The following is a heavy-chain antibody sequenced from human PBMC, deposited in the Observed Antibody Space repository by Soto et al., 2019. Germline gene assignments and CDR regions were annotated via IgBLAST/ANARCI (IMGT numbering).Heavy chain of an antibody. CDR3: AKGDHYYDSSGHVG. Sequence: GGSLRLSCAASGFTFSSYGMHWVRQAPGKGLEWVAVISYDGSNKYYADSVKGRFTISRDNSKNTLYLQMNSLRAEDTAVYYCAKGDHYYDSSGHVGWGQGTLVTVSS. D-gene: IGHD3-22*01. CDR2: ISYDGSNK. J-gene: IGHJ4*02. V-gene: IGHV3-30*18. CDR1: GFTFSSYG.